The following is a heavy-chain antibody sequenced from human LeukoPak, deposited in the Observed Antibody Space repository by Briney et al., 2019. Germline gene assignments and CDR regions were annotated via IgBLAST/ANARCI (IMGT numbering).Heavy chain of an antibody. V-gene: IGHV1-69*05. J-gene: IGHJ5*02. D-gene: IGHD2-2*01. Sequence: SVKVSCKASGGTFSSYAISWVRQAPGQGLEWMGRLIPIFGTANYAQKFQGRVTMTRDTSTSTVYMELSSLRSEDTAVYYCARDASRGYQLLLGWFDPWGQGTLVTVSS. CDR1: GGTFSSYA. CDR3: ARDASRGYQLLLGWFDP. CDR2: LIPIFGTA.